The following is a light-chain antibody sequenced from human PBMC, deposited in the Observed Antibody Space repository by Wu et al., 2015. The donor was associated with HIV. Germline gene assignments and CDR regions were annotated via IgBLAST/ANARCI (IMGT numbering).Light chain of an antibody. J-gene: IGKJ1*01. V-gene: IGKV3-20*01. CDR1: QSVSGNS. Sequence: EIVLTQSVGTLSLSPGERATLSCRASQSVSGNSLAWYQQKPGQAPRLLISGASTRVTGVPDRFSGSGSGTDFNLTISRLEPEDSAVYYCHQYDSPPRTFGQGTKVEIK. CDR3: HQYDSPPRT. CDR2: GAS.